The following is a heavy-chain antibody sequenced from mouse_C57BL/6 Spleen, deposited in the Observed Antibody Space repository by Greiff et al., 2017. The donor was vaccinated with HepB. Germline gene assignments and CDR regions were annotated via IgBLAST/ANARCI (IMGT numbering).Heavy chain of an antibody. J-gene: IGHJ3*01. V-gene: IGHV1-64*01. Sequence: QEQLQQPGAELVKPGASVKLSCKASGYTFTSYWMHWVKQRPGQGLEWIGMIHPNSGSTNYNEKFKSKATLTVDKSSSTAYMQLSSQTSEDSAVYYCANYYGSSYPAYWGQGTLVTVSA. CDR2: IHPNSGST. D-gene: IGHD1-1*01. CDR3: ANYYGSSYPAY. CDR1: GYTFTSYW.